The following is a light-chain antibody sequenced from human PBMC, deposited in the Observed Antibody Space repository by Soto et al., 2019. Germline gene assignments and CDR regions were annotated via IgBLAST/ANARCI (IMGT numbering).Light chain of an antibody. J-gene: IGKJ5*01. CDR2: DAS. CDR1: QSVRSY. V-gene: IGKV3-11*01. CDR3: QQRSSWPSIT. Sequence: EIVLTQSPATLSLSPGERATLSCRASQSVRSYLAWYQQKPGQAPRLLIYDASNRATGIPARFSGSGSGTDFTLTIGSLEPEDFAVYYCQQRSSWPSITFGQGTRLEI.